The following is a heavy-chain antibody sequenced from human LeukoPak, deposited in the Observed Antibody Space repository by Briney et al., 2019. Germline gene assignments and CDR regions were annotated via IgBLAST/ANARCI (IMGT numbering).Heavy chain of an antibody. CDR1: GFTLDDFG. J-gene: IGHJ3*02. CDR2: INWKGGST. D-gene: IGHD6-19*01. V-gene: IGHV3-20*04. CDR3: ARDYYSSGWYLDAFDI. Sequence: GGSLRLSCAASGFTLDDFGMSWVRHAPGKGLEWVSGINWKGGSTGYADSVKGRFTISRDNAKNSLYLQKNRLRTEDTALYYCARDYYSSGWYLDAFDIWGQGTMVTVSS.